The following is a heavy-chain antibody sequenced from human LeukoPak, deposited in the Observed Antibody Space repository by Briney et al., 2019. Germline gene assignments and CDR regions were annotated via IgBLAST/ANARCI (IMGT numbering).Heavy chain of an antibody. J-gene: IGHJ3*02. Sequence: SVKVSCKASGDTFSSYAISWVRQAPGQGLEWMGGIIPIFGTANYAQKFQGRVTITADESTSTAYMELSSLRSEDTAVYYCARGNNPGADAFDIWGQGTMVTVSS. V-gene: IGHV1-69*13. CDR2: IIPIFGTA. CDR1: GDTFSSYA. D-gene: IGHD1/OR15-1a*01. CDR3: ARGNNPGADAFDI.